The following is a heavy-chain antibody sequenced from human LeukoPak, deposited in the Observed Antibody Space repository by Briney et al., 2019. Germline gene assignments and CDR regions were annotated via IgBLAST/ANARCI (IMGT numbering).Heavy chain of an antibody. CDR3: ARVVGGYCSGGSCYVGYIDY. D-gene: IGHD2-15*01. CDR1: GFTFNSYG. Sequence: GGSLRLSCAASGFTFNSYGMHWVRQAPGKGLEWVAVIWYDGSNKFYADSVKGRFTISRDNSKNTLYLQMNSLRAEDTALYYCARVVGGYCSGGSCYVGYIDYWGQGTLVTVSS. CDR2: IWYDGSNK. J-gene: IGHJ4*02. V-gene: IGHV3-33*01.